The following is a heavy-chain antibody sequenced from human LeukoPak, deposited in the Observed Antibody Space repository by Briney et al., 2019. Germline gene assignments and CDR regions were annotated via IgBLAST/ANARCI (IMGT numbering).Heavy chain of an antibody. Sequence: GGSLRLSCAASGFTVSANYMTWVRQAPGKGLEWVSTIYSDGRTYYADSVKGRFIISRDNSKNTLYLQMNSLRVEDTALFYCAREGGDFGAFDVWGQGTMVTVSS. CDR1: GFTVSANY. D-gene: IGHD3-10*01. J-gene: IGHJ3*01. CDR3: AREGGDFGAFDV. V-gene: IGHV3-66*01. CDR2: IYSDGRT.